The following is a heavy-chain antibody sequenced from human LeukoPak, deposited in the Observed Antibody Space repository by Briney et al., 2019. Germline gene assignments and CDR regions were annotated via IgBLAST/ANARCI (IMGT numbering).Heavy chain of an antibody. CDR1: GGTFSSYA. CDR2: IIPIFGTA. Sequence: SVKVSCKASGGTFSSYAISWVRQAPGQGLEWMGRIIPIFGTANYAQKFQGRVTITTDESTSTAYMELSSLRSEDTAVYYCASGGSGSYYNEPVDYWGQGTLVTVSS. J-gene: IGHJ4*02. CDR3: ASGGSGSYYNEPVDY. D-gene: IGHD3-10*01. V-gene: IGHV1-69*05.